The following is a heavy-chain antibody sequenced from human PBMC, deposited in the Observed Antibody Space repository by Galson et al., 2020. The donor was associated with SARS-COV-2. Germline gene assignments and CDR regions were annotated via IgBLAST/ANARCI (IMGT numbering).Heavy chain of an antibody. V-gene: IGHV1-2*04. CDR2: INPNSGGT. CDR1: GYTFTGYY. D-gene: IGHD4-17*01. Sequence: ASVKVSCKASGYTFTGYYMHWVRQAPGQGLEWMGWINPNSGGTNYAQKFQGWVTMTRDTSISTAYMELSRLRSDDTAVYYCATADPYDYGDYPNYYYYGMDVWGQGTTVTVSS. J-gene: IGHJ6*02. CDR3: ATADPYDYGDYPNYYYYGMDV.